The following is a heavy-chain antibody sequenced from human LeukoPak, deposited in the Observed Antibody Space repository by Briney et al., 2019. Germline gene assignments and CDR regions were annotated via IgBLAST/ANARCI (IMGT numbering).Heavy chain of an antibody. Sequence: PSQTLSLTCTVSGGSISSGSYYWSWIRQPAGKGLEWIGRIYTSGSTNYNPSLKSRVTMSVDTSKNQFSLKLSSVTAADTAVYYCARSRGHYYDSSGYYYDLRWFDPWGQGTLVTVSS. CDR3: ARSRGHYYDSSGYYYDLRWFDP. D-gene: IGHD3-22*01. J-gene: IGHJ5*02. V-gene: IGHV4-61*02. CDR1: GGSISSGSYY. CDR2: IYTSGST.